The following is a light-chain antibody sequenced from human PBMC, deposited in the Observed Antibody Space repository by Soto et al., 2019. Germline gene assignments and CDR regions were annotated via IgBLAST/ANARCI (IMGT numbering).Light chain of an antibody. CDR2: DVS. V-gene: IGLV2-14*01. J-gene: IGLJ1*01. CDR1: SSDVGGYNY. CDR3: SSYTSSSTFV. Sequence: QPASVSGSPGQSITISCTGTSSDVGGYNYVSWYQQHPGKAPKLMIYDVSNRPSGVSNRFSGSKSGNTASLTISGLQAEDEADYYCSSYTSSSTFVFGTGTKLTVL.